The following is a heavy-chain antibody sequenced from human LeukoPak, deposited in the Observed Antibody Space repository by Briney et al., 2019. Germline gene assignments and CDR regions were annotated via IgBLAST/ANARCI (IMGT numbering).Heavy chain of an antibody. Sequence: GGSLRLSCAVSGLTFSSSWMDWVRQAPGKGLEWVAVIWSDGSNKYHPDSVKGRFTISRDNSKNALYLQMNSLRAEDTAIYYCARDLGGLHNWFDPWGQGTLVIVSS. V-gene: IGHV3-33*08. CDR2: IWSDGSNK. CDR1: GLTFSSSW. CDR3: ARDLGGLHNWFDP. J-gene: IGHJ5*02. D-gene: IGHD2-15*01.